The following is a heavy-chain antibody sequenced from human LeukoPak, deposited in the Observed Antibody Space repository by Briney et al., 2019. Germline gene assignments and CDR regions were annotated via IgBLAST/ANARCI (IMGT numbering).Heavy chain of an antibody. J-gene: IGHJ6*03. V-gene: IGHV4-59*08. CDR1: GGSISSYY. CDR3: ASGGKRYYYDSSGYPPPYYYYMDV. CDR2: IYYSGST. Sequence: PSETLSLTCTVSGGSISSYYWSWIRQPPGKGLEWIGYIYYSGSTNYNPSLKSRVTISVDTSKNQFSLKLSSVTAADTAVYYCASGGKRYYYDSSGYPPPYYYYMDVWGKGTTVTVSS. D-gene: IGHD3-22*01.